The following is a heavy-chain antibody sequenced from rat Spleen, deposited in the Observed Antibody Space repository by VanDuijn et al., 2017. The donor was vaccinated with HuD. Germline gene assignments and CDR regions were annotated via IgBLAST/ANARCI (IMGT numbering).Heavy chain of an antibody. D-gene: IGHD4-3*01. CDR2: ISTSGGST. V-gene: IGHV5-25*01. J-gene: IGHJ3*01. CDR1: GFTFSNYD. Sequence: EVQLVESGGGLVQPGRSLKLSCAASGFTFSNYDMAWVRQAPTKGLEWVASISTSGGSTYYRDSVKGRFTVSRDNAKSTLYLQMDSLRSEDTATYYCARGNSGPFAYWGQGTLVTVSS. CDR3: ARGNSGPFAY.